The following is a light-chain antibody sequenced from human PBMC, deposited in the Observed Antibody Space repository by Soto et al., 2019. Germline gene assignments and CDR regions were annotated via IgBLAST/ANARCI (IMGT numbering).Light chain of an antibody. CDR3: CTYAGSTSFYV. CDR2: EDS. CDR1: SSDVGGYIR. J-gene: IGLJ1*01. Sequence: QSALSQPASVSGSPGQSITISCTGTSSDVGGYIRVSWYQQVPGKAPKVIIYEDSKRPAGVSNRFSASKSGNAASLTIYGLQAEDEADYYCCTYAGSTSFYVFGTGTKLTVL. V-gene: IGLV2-23*01.